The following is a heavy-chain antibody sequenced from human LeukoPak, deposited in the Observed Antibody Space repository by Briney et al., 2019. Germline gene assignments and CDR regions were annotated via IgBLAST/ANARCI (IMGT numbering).Heavy chain of an antibody. J-gene: IGHJ4*02. D-gene: IGHD3-16*01. CDR2: INAGNGNT. CDR3: ARRGGMITFYDY. CDR1: GYTFTSYA. Sequence: GASVKVSCKASGYTFTSYAMHWVRQAPGQRLEWMGWINAGNGNTKYSQKFQGRVTITRDTSASTAYMELSSLRSEDTAVYYRARRGGMITFYDYWGQGTLVTVSS. V-gene: IGHV1-3*01.